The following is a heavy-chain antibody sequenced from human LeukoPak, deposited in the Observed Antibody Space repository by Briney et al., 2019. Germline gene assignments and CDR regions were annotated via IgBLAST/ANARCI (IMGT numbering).Heavy chain of an antibody. CDR3: ARGYCGGDCYGD. CDR2: ISSSSSHI. V-gene: IGHV3-21*01. J-gene: IGHJ1*01. D-gene: IGHD2-21*02. Sequence: GGSLRLSCAASGFTFSSYTMNWVRQAPGKGLEYVSSISSSSSHIYYADSVKGRFTISRDNTKSSLYLQTNSLRAEDMAVYYCARGYCGGDCYGDWGQGTLVTVSS. CDR1: GFTFSSYT.